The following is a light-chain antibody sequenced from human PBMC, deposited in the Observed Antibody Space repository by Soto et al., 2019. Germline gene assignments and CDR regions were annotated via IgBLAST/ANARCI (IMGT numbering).Light chain of an antibody. J-gene: IGLJ1*01. Sequence: QSVLTQPPSASGSPGQSVTISCTGTSSDVGIYNYVSWYQQHPGKAPKLIIYEVSKRPSGVPDRFSGSESGNTASLTISGLQAEDEADYYCTSYTSSSTLYVFGTGTKVTVL. CDR2: EVS. CDR3: TSYTSSSTLYV. V-gene: IGLV2-8*01. CDR1: SSDVGIYNY.